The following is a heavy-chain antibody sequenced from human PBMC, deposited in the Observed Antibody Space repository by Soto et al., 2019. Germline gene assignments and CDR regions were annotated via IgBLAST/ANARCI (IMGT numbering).Heavy chain of an antibody. CDR3: ARGFSAGKGSPPDY. J-gene: IGHJ4*02. V-gene: IGHV3-23*01. D-gene: IGHD3-10*01. CDR1: GFSFIKYT. Sequence: GGSLRLSCAASGFSFIKYTMSWVRQAPGKGLEWVSGLSGSGGSTSSADSVKGRFAISRDNSRNTLYLQMNSLRDGDTAIYYCARGFSAGKGSPPDYWGQGTLVTVSS. CDR2: LSGSGGST.